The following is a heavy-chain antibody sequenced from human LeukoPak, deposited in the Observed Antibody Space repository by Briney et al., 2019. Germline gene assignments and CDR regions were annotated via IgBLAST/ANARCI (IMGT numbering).Heavy chain of an antibody. J-gene: IGHJ4*02. D-gene: IGHD3-3*01. Sequence: GGSLRLSCAASGFTFSSYWMSWVRQAPGKGLEWVANIKQDGREKYYADSVKGRFSISRDNARNSVYLQMNSLRAEDTAVYYCARDIHRYYGDYWGQGALVIVSS. CDR3: ARDIHRYYGDY. CDR2: IKQDGREK. CDR1: GFTFSSYW. V-gene: IGHV3-7*01.